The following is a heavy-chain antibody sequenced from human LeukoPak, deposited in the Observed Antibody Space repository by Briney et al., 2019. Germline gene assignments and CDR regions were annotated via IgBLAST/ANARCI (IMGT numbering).Heavy chain of an antibody. V-gene: IGHV3-23*01. J-gene: IGHJ6*03. Sequence: GGSLRLSCAASGFTFSSYAMSWVRQAPGKGLEWVSAISGSGGSTYYAVSVKGWFTISRDNSKNTLYLQMNSLRAEDTAVYYCAKAPSYGDFYYYYMDVWGKGTTVTVSS. CDR3: AKAPSYGDFYYYYMDV. D-gene: IGHD4-17*01. CDR1: GFTFSSYA. CDR2: ISGSGGST.